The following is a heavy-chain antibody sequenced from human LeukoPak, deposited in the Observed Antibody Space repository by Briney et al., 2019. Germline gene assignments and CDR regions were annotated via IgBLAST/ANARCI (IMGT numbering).Heavy chain of an antibody. J-gene: IGHJ5*02. CDR1: GGTFSSYA. V-gene: IGHV1-69*06. Sequence: EASVKVSCKASGGTFSSYAISWVRQAPGQGLEWMGGIIPIFGTANYAQKFQGRVTITADKSTSTAYMELRSLRSDDTAVYYCAREGYYGSGSDNWFDPWGQGTLVTVSS. CDR3: AREGYYGSGSDNWFDP. D-gene: IGHD3-10*01. CDR2: IIPIFGTA.